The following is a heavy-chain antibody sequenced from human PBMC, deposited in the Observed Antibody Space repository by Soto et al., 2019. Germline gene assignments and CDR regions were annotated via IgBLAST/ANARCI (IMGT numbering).Heavy chain of an antibody. Sequence: SETLSLTCAVYGGSFSGYYWSWIRQPPGKGLEWIGEINHSGSTNYNPSLKSRVTISVDTSKSQFSLKLSSVTAADTAVYYCARGQGIVLMVYATQPKYYFDYWGQGTLVTVSS. CDR3: ARGQGIVLMVYATQPKYYFDY. V-gene: IGHV4-34*01. CDR1: GGSFSGYY. J-gene: IGHJ4*02. CDR2: INHSGST. D-gene: IGHD2-8*01.